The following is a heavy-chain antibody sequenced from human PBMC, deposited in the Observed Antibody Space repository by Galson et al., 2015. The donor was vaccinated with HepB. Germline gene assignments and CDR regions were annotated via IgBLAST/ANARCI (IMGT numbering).Heavy chain of an antibody. CDR3: ARGLDILTPLYHGMDV. CDR1: GFTFSSYG. V-gene: IGHV3-30*03. J-gene: IGHJ6*02. D-gene: IGHD3-9*01. Sequence: SLRLSCAASGFTFSSYGMHWVRQAPGKGLEWVAVISYDGSKKYYAESVKGRFTISRDNSKNTLYLQMNSLRVEDTAVYYCARGLDILTPLYHGMDVWGQGTTVTVSS. CDR2: ISYDGSKK.